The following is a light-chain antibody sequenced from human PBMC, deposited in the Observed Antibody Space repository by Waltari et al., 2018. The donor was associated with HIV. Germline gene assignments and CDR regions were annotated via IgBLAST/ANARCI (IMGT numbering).Light chain of an antibody. J-gene: IGLJ3*02. CDR1: RRHSPYR. CDR2: VHSHGSH. CDR3: QTWGPGIGV. V-gene: IGLV4-69*01. Sequence: QLVLTQSPSAPPSLGASVKLTCPLRRRHSPYRIACHPQPPEKGPRYLMTVHSHGSHTQATGIPGRCFGSSSGAGRNLTISSLQSEDEAVYYCQTWGPGIGVFGRGTQLTVL.